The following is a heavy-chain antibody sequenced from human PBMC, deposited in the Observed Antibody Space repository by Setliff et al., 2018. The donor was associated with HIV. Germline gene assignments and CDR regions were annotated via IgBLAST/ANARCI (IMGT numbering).Heavy chain of an antibody. Sequence: SVKVSCKASGYIFTYRYLHWVRQAPGQALEWMGWITPYNGNTNYAQKFQERVTITRDTSLNPVYMELRSLRSEDTAVYYCARAPFRGGSFGWFDPWGQGTLVTVSS. CDR3: ARAPFRGGSFGWFDP. CDR2: ITPYNGNT. CDR1: GYIFTYRY. D-gene: IGHD2-15*01. V-gene: IGHV1-45*02. J-gene: IGHJ5*02.